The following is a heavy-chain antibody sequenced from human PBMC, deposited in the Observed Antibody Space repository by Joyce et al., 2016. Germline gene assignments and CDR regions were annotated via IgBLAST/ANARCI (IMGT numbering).Heavy chain of an antibody. V-gene: IGHV1-2*02. CDR1: GYTFTAYY. J-gene: IGHJ3*01. CDR2: INPCIGGT. Sequence: QVQLEQSGAEVKKPGASVKVSCNASGYTFTAYYIHWVRQAPGQGIQWMGCINPCIGGTHYTQKFQGRVTMTRDASMSTAYVELSRLGSDDSAIFFCARDRSGYHNAFDVWGQGTMVTVSS. CDR3: ARDRSGYHNAFDV. D-gene: IGHD3-22*01.